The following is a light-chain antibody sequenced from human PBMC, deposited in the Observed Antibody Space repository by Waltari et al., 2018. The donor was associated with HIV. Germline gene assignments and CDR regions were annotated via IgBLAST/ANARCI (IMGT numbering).Light chain of an antibody. CDR1: SSDVGGYNY. CDR2: EVS. J-gene: IGLJ2*01. V-gene: IGLV2-14*01. Sequence: QSALPQPASVSGSPGQSTTISCTGTSSDVGGYNYCSCYQHHPGKAPKLMIYEVSDRPSGVSNRFSGSKSGNTASLTISGLQAEDEADYYCSSYTSSSTLVVFGGGTKVTVL. CDR3: SSYTSSSTLVV.